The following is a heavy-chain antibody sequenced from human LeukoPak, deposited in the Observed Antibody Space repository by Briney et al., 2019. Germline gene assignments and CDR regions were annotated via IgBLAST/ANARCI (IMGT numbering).Heavy chain of an antibody. V-gene: IGHV4-39*01. D-gene: IGHD3-22*01. J-gene: IGHJ1*01. CDR1: GDSVSRSDSY. CDR2: IYYSGRT. CDR3: ARRRYYDGSGYLE. Sequence: KPSETLSLTCSVSGDSVSRSDSYWDWIRQPPGKGLEWIGTIYYSGRTYYSPSLKSRVTMSVDPSNNQFSLNLRPVTAADTALYYCARRRYYDGSGYLEWGQGTLLSVSS.